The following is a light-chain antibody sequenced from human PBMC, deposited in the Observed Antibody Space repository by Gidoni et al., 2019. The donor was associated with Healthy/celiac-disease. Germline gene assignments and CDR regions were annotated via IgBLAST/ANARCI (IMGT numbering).Light chain of an antibody. Sequence: VFTQSPSTLSLSPGERATLSCRASQSVSSYLAWYQQKPGQAPRLLIYDASNRATGIPARFSGSGSGTDFTLTISSLEPEDFAVYYCQQRSNWQTFGQGTKVEIK. CDR2: DAS. J-gene: IGKJ1*01. V-gene: IGKV3-11*01. CDR1: QSVSSY. CDR3: QQRSNWQT.